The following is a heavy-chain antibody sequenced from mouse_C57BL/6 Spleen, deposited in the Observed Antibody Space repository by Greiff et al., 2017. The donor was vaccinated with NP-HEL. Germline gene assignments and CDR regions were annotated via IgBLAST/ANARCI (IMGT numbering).Heavy chain of an antibody. V-gene: IGHV1-19*01. J-gene: IGHJ3*01. D-gene: IGHD2-4*01. CDR2: INPYNGGT. Sequence: EVQLQQSGPVLVKPGASVKMSCKASGYTFTDYYMNWVKQSHGKSLEWIGVINPYNGGTSYNQKFKGKATLTVDKSSSTAYMELNSLTSEDSAVYYCAREGLNYDDVPLAYWGQGTLVTVSA. CDR3: AREGLNYDDVPLAY. CDR1: GYTFTDYY.